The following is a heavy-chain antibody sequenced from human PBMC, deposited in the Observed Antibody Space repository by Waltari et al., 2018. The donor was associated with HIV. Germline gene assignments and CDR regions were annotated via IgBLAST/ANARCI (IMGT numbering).Heavy chain of an antibody. Sequence: QLQLRESGPRLVKPSETLSLTCTVSGVSINNRHYYWAWVRQPPGKGLEWIGSIYYSGETYYDPSLESRVTISVDTSKNLFSLKLRSLTAADTAVYYCPRHTYYYDDGGYPVPHYFDYGGQGIRVTVSS. D-gene: IGHD3-22*01. CDR1: GVSINNRHYY. CDR3: PRHTYYYDDGGYPVPHYFDY. V-gene: IGHV4-39*01. CDR2: IYYSGET. J-gene: IGHJ4*02.